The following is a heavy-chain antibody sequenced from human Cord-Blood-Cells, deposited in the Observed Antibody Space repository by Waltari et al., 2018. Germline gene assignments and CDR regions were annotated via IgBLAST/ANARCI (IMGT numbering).Heavy chain of an antibody. D-gene: IGHD6-13*01. CDR2: ISSSSSYI. J-gene: IGHJ6*02. CDR3: ARDSSSSWYYYYYGMDV. CDR1: EFPFSTQS. Sequence: VRLWESGGGLVRLGGSWSLPCPALEFPFSTQSMNWSRRAPGKGLEWVSSISSSSSYIYYADSVKGRFTISRDNAKNSLYLQMNSLRAEDTAVYYCARDSSSSWYYYYYGMDVWGQGTTVTVSS. V-gene: IGHV3-21*01.